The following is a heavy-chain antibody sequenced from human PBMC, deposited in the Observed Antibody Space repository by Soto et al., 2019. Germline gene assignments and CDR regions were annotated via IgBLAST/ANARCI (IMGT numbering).Heavy chain of an antibody. J-gene: IGHJ6*03. CDR1: GGSISSYY. CDR2: IYYSGST. V-gene: IGHV4-59*01. D-gene: IGHD6-13*01. Sequence: SETLSLTCTVSGGSISSYYWSWIRQPPGKGLEWIGYIYYSGSTNYNPSLKSRVTISVDTSKNQFSLKLSSVTAADTAVYYCAGGYTIVGYYYYMDVWGKGTTVTVSS. CDR3: AGGYTIVGYYYYMDV.